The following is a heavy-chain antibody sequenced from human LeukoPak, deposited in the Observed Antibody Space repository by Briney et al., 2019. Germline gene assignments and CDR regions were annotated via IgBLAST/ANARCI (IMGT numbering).Heavy chain of an antibody. V-gene: IGHV1-69*05. D-gene: IGHD5-24*01. J-gene: IGHJ4*02. CDR3: AREPPQYNWGYYFDY. Sequence: GASVKVSCKASGYTFTSYGISWVRQAPGQGLEWMGGIIPIFGTANYAQKFQGRVTITTDESTSTAYMELSSLRSEDTAVYYCAREPPQYNWGYYFDYWGQGTLVTVSS. CDR1: GYTFTSYG. CDR2: IIPIFGTA.